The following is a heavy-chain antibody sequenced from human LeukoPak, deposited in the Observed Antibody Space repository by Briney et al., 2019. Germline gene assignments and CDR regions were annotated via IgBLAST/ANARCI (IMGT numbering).Heavy chain of an antibody. CDR1: GFTFSSYS. CDR2: ISSSSSTI. D-gene: IGHD5-12*01. V-gene: IGHV3-48*01. J-gene: IGHJ2*01. Sequence: GGSLRLSCAASGFTFSSYSMNWVRQAPGKGLEWVSYISSSSSTIYYADSVKGRFTISRDNAKNSLYLQMNSLRAEDTAVYYCAKDHPRYSGYGHVAGGFDLWGRGTLVTVSS. CDR3: AKDHPRYSGYGHVAGGFDL.